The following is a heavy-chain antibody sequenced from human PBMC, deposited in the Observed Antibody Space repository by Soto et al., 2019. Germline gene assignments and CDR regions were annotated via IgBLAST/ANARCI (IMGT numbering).Heavy chain of an antibody. CDR1: GFTFSRAW. CDR3: CGIKRRDQYSTSGYWFDP. CDR2: IKSEADCETK. Sequence: GTLRLSGTASGFTFSRAWLSWVRQAPGKGLEWVGLIKSEADCETKDYGAPGRGRFTISRDDSQDILYLHMNSLRIDDTAVYYSCGIKRRDQYSTSGYWFDPLGPGALVTVYS. J-gene: IGHJ5*02. V-gene: IGHV3-15*01. D-gene: IGHD4-4*01.